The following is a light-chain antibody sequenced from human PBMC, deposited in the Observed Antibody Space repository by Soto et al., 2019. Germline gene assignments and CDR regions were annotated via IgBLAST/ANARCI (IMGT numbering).Light chain of an antibody. V-gene: IGKV3-20*01. Sequence: DIVLTQFPDTLSLSPGERATLSCRASQSVSSSYLAWYQQKPGQAPRLLIYGASSRATGIPDRFSGSGSGTDFTLTISRLEPEDFAVYYCQQYGSSPRTFGQGTKVDIK. CDR2: GAS. CDR3: QQYGSSPRT. CDR1: QSVSSSY. J-gene: IGKJ1*01.